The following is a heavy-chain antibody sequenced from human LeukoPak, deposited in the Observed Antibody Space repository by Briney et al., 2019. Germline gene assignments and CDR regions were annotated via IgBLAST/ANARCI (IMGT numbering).Heavy chain of an antibody. D-gene: IGHD1-26*01. CDR3: ARGARVRSKYSGSYYAGPRVAFDI. V-gene: IGHV4-39*07. Sequence: SETLSLTCAVSGGSISSSSYYWGWIRQPPGKGLEWIGSIYYTGSTYYNPSLKSRLTISLDTSKNQFSLKLSSVTAADTAVYYCARGARVRSKYSGSYYAGPRVAFDIWGQGTMVTVSS. J-gene: IGHJ3*02. CDR1: GGSISSSSYY. CDR2: IYYTGST.